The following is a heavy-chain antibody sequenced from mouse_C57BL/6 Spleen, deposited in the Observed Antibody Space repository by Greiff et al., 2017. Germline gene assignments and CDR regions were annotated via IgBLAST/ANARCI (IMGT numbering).Heavy chain of an antibody. V-gene: IGHV8-12*01. CDR3: ARRGGRDWYFDV. CDR2: IYWDDDK. CDR1: GFSLSTSGMG. J-gene: IGHJ1*03. Sequence: QVTLKESGPGILQSSQTLSLTCSFSGFSLSTSGMGVSWIRQPSGKGLEWLAHIYWDDDKRYNPSLKGRLTISKDTSRNQVCLKITSVDTADTATYYCARRGGRDWYFDVWGTGTTVTVSS. D-gene: IGHD3-3*01.